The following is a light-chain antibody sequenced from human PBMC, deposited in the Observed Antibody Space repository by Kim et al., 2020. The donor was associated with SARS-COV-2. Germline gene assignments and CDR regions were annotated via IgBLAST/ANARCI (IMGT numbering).Light chain of an antibody. V-gene: IGKV3-11*01. Sequence: SLCPGETATLSCRASQSVNTSLAWYQQKPGQAPRFLIYRASNRAPGIPGRFSGSGSGTDFTLTIGSLEPEDFAVYYCQQRSNWPYSFGQGTKLEI. CDR1: QSVNTS. J-gene: IGKJ2*03. CDR2: RAS. CDR3: QQRSNWPYS.